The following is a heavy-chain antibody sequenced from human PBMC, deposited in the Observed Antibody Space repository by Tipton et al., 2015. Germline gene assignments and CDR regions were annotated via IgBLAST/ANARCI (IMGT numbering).Heavy chain of an antibody. Sequence: VQLVQSGGGLVQPGRSLRLSCGASGFIFDDYAMHWVRQAPGKGLEWVSGISWNGGYIGYADSVKGRFTISRDYIKKSLYLQMDSLRVEDTALYYCAKDRLITLSTDGMDVWGQGTTVIVSS. CDR1: GFIFDDYA. CDR3: AKDRLITLSTDGMDV. J-gene: IGHJ6*02. D-gene: IGHD3-16*01. CDR2: ISWNGGYI. V-gene: IGHV3-9*01.